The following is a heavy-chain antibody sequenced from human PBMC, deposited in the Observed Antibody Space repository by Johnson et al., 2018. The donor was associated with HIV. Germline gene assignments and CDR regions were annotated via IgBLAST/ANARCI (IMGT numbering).Heavy chain of an antibody. J-gene: IGHJ3*02. CDR2: ISYDGNTQ. Sequence: QVQLVESGGGLVQPGGSLRLSCAASGFTFSSYAMSWVRQAPGKGLEWVAIISYDGNTQYYADSVKRRFTISRANSKNTLHLQMNSLRAEDTAVYYCAKGLIMIVFGGGLAHDAFDIWGQGTMVTVSS. V-gene: IGHV3-30-3*01. CDR1: GFTFSSYA. D-gene: IGHD3-16*01. CDR3: AKGLIMIVFGGGLAHDAFDI.